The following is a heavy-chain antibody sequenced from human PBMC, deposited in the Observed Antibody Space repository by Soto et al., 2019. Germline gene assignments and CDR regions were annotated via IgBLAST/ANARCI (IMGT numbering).Heavy chain of an antibody. D-gene: IGHD2-15*01. CDR1: GYTFTSYY. J-gene: IGHJ5*02. CDR3: ARGDGTVVVVDANWSAP. V-gene: IGHV1-46*01. Sequence: QVQLVHAGAEVKKSGASVKVSCKASGYTFTSYYMHWVRQAPGQGLEWMGIINPSGGSTSHAQTFHGRVTMTRDTPTTTGYMELSSLRSEDTAVYYCARGDGTVVVVDANWSAPWGQGTLVTVSS. CDR2: INPSGGST.